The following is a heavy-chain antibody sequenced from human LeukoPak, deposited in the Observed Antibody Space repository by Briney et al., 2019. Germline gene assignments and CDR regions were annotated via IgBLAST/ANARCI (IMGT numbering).Heavy chain of an antibody. V-gene: IGHV3-48*03. Sequence: GGSLRLSCAASGFTFSSYEMNWVRQAPGKGLEWVSYINSSGSTIYYADSVKGRFTISRDNAKNSLYLQMNSLRAEDTAVYYCAREVAANCYYFDYWGQGTLVTVSS. CDR2: INSSGSTI. J-gene: IGHJ4*02. CDR1: GFTFSSYE. CDR3: AREVAANCYYFDY. D-gene: IGHD6-19*01.